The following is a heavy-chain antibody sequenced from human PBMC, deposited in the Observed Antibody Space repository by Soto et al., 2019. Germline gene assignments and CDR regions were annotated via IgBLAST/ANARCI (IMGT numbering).Heavy chain of an antibody. V-gene: IGHV4-59*13. Sequence: PSETLSLTCTVSGLSITNNYWSWIRQPPGKGLEWIGYIYYTGSTNYNPSLKRRVTMSVDTSKNQFSLILAALPAAETAMYYCARANWY. J-gene: IGHJ2*01. CDR1: GLSITNNY. CDR2: IYYTGST. D-gene: IGHD5-12*01. CDR3: ARANWY.